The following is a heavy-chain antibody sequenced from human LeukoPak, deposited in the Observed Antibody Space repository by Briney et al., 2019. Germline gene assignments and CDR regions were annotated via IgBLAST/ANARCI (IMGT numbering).Heavy chain of an antibody. CDR2: IYSGGST. D-gene: IGHD6-13*01. V-gene: IGHV3-66*01. J-gene: IGHJ4*02. CDR1: GFTVSSNY. CDR3: ARDLGIASFDY. Sequence: GGSLRLSCAASGFTVSSNYMSWVRQAPGKGLEWVSVIYSGGSTYYADSVKGRFTISRDNSKNTLYPQMNSLRAEDTAVYYCARDLGIASFDYWGQGTLVTVSS.